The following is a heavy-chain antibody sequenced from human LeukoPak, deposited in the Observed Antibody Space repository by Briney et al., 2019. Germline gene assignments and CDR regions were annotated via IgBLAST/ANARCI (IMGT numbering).Heavy chain of an antibody. CDR2: IYHSGST. CDR3: AREALRWAFDI. V-gene: IGHV4-38-2*02. Sequence: KPSETLSLTCTVSGYSISSGYYWGWIRQPPGKGLEWIGSIYHSGSTYYNPSLKSRVTISVDTSKNQFSLKLSSVTAADTAVYYCAREALRWAFDIWGQGTMVTVSS. CDR1: GYSISSGYY. J-gene: IGHJ3*02. D-gene: IGHD3-16*01.